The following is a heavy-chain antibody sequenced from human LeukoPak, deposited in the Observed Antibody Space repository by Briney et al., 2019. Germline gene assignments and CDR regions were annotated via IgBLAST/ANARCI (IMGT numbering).Heavy chain of an antibody. CDR1: GASISRNTYY. CDR2: FYYTGST. CDR3: ARANYYDSSGYYYNAFDI. Sequence: SETLSLSCSVSGASISRNTYYWGWIRQSPGKGLEWIGTFYYTGSTYYNPSLKSRITISVDTSKNHFSLKLSSVTAADTAVYYCARANYYDSSGYYYNAFDIWGQGTMVTVSS. V-gene: IGHV4-39*02. D-gene: IGHD3-22*01. J-gene: IGHJ3*02.